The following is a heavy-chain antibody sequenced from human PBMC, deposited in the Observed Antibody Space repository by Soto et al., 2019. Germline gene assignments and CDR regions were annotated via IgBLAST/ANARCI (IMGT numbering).Heavy chain of an antibody. V-gene: IGHV4-59*11. CDR1: GGSINNHY. D-gene: IGHD2-2*01. CDR2: IYYTGST. J-gene: IGHJ5*02. Sequence: PSETLSLTCTVSGGSINNHYWSWIRQPPGKGLEWIGYIYYTGSTNYNPSLKSRVTLSVDTSKNQFSLKLSSVTAADTAVYYCARGLTVVLPAASRTAAVCFHPWGQATLVTVP. CDR3: ARGLTVVLPAASRTAAVCFHP.